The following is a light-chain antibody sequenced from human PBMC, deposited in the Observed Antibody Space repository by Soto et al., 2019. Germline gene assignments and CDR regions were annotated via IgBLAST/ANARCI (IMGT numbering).Light chain of an antibody. CDR2: RAS. CDR1: QGILYN. CDR3: QQYHNLWT. J-gene: IGKJ1*01. Sequence: IVLTQSPDTLSVSPGERATLSCRASQGILYNLAWLQQRPGQAPRLLIYRASTRATNIPARFSGSGSGTEFTLTISSLQSEDSALYYCQQYHNLWTFGQGTKVEIK. V-gene: IGKV3-15*01.